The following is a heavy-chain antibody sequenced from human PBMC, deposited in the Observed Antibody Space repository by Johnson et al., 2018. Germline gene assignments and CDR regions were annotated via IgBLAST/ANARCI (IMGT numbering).Heavy chain of an antibody. CDR2: IFHTGTT. CDR3: ASLPDYGVYAFDI. V-gene: IGHV4-4*02. CDR1: GGSVTSSNW. Sequence: QVQLQESGPGLVQPSGTLSLTCAVSGGSVTSSNWWSWVRQPPGKGLEWIGEIFHTGTTNYNPSLNSRVTISLDKSKTRISLRLTSVTAADTAIYYCASLPDYGVYAFDIWGQGTSVTVSS. J-gene: IGHJ3*02. D-gene: IGHD3-16*01.